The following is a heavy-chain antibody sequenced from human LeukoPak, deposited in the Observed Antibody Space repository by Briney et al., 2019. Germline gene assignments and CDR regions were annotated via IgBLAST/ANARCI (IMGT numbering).Heavy chain of an antibody. CDR2: ISGSGGST. V-gene: IGHV3-23*01. D-gene: IGHD2-2*01. CDR1: GFTFSSYA. Sequence: PGGSLRLSCAASGFTFSSYAMSWVRQAPGKGLEWVSAISGSGGSTYYADSVKGRFTTSRDNSKNTLYLQMNSLRAEDTAVYYCAKVFRDIVVVPAAIFDYYYYGMDVWGKGTTVTVSS. J-gene: IGHJ6*04. CDR3: AKVFRDIVVVPAAIFDYYYYGMDV.